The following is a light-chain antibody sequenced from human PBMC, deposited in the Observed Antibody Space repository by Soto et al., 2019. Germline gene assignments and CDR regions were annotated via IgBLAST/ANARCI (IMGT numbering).Light chain of an antibody. V-gene: IGLV2-14*01. CDR3: SAYTSSGTLYV. Sequence: QSVLTQPASVSGAPGQSITISCTGTSCDVGGYNYVSWYQQHPGKAPKLIIYENSNRPSGVSNRFSGSKSGHSASLTISGLEAEDDDYYYCSAYTSSGTLYVFGTGTKVTVL. CDR1: SCDVGGYNY. J-gene: IGLJ1*01. CDR2: ENS.